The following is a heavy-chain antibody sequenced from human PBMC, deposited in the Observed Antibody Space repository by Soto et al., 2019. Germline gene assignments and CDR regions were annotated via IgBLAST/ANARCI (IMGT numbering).Heavy chain of an antibody. CDR1: GFTFSSYG. Sequence: GGSLRLSCAASGFTFSSYGMHWVRQAPGKGLEWVAVIWYDGSNKYYADSVKGRFTISRDNSKNTLYLQMNSLRAEDTAVYYCARELGYCSGGSCYSNDYYGMDVWGQGTTVTVSS. D-gene: IGHD2-15*01. CDR2: IWYDGSNK. CDR3: ARELGYCSGGSCYSNDYYGMDV. V-gene: IGHV3-33*01. J-gene: IGHJ6*02.